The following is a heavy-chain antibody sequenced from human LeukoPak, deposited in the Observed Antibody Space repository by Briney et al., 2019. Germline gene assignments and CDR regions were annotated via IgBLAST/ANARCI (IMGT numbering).Heavy chain of an antibody. D-gene: IGHD6-19*01. V-gene: IGHV3-74*01. CDR3: ARQRFGRYSSGWWPFDY. CDR1: GFTFSSYG. J-gene: IGHJ4*02. CDR2: INSDGSST. Sequence: PGGSLRLSCAASGFTFSSYGMHWVRHAPGKGLVWVSRINSDGSSTSYADSVKGRFTISRDNAKNTLYLQMNSLRAEDRAVYYCARQRFGRYSSGWWPFDYWGQGTLVTVSS.